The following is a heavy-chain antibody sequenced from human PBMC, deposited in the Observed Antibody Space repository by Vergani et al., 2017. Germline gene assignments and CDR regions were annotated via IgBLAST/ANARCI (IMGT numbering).Heavy chain of an antibody. D-gene: IGHD4-17*01. CDR1: GFSFNSYW. CDR3: AKDTRRGGDYVSVEFDY. J-gene: IGHJ4*02. CDR2: ISWNSGSI. Sequence: DVHLAESGGGFFQPGGSLRLSCSASGFSFNSYWMHWVRQAPGKGLEWVSGISWNSGSIGYADSVKGRFTISRDNAKNSLYLQMNSLRAEDMALYYCAKDTRRGGDYVSVEFDYWGQGTLVTVSS. V-gene: IGHV3-9*03.